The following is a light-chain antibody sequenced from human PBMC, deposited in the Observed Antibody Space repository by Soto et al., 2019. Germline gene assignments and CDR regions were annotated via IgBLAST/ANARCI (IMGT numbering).Light chain of an antibody. V-gene: IGKV3-20*01. J-gene: IGKJ2*01. CDR1: QRVSNTY. CDR2: GAS. CDR3: QQYNRSPPMYI. Sequence: EIVLTQSPGTLSVSPGERATLSCRASQRVSNTYLAWYQQKPGQAPRLLIYGASSRATGIPDRFSGSGSGTDFTLTISRLEPEDVAVYYCQQYNRSPPMYIFGPGTKLEIQ.